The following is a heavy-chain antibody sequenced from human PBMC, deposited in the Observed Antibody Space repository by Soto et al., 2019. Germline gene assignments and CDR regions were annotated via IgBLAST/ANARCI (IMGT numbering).Heavy chain of an antibody. CDR2: IYFSGSI. J-gene: IGHJ4*02. Sequence: SETLSLTCSVSGGSVSSSTYYWGWIRQPPGKALEWIGSIYFSGSIYYKSSLKSRVTISVDTSRNQFSLKLTSVTAADTAVYYCARHGVAALQFDYWGRGTLVTVSS. V-gene: IGHV4-39*01. CDR3: ARHGVAALQFDY. CDR1: GGSVSSSTYY. D-gene: IGHD6-25*01.